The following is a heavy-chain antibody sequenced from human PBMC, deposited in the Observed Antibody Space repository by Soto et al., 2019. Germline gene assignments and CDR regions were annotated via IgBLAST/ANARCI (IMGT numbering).Heavy chain of an antibody. CDR3: ARDHPTGGFDH. Sequence: QVQLQESGPGLVKPSETLSLTCTVSGGSVSSGSYYWSWIRQPPGKGLEWIGYIYYSGSTNYNPSLKSRVTISVDTSKNQSSLKLSSVTAADTAVYYCARDHPTGGFDHWGQGTLVTVSS. V-gene: IGHV4-61*01. J-gene: IGHJ5*02. CDR2: IYYSGST. CDR1: GGSVSSGSYY.